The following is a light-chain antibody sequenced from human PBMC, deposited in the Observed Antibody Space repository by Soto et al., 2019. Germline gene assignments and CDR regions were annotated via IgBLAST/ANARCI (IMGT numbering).Light chain of an antibody. CDR3: QQFNNYPLT. CDR2: DVS. CDR1: QTVERW. V-gene: IGKV1-5*01. J-gene: IGKJ4*01. Sequence: DIQMTQSPSTLSASVGDRVTITCRASQTVERWLAWYQQKPGKAPNLLISDVSSLERGVPSRFSGSGSATEFTLTISSLQPEDFATYYCQQFNNYPLTFGGGTKVEIK.